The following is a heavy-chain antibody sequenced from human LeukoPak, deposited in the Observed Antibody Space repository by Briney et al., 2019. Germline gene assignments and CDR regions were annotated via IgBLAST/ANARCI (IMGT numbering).Heavy chain of an antibody. Sequence: ASVKVSCKASGYTFTGYYMHWVRQAPGQGLEWMGWINPNSGDTSYAQKFQGRVTMTRDTSISTAYMELSRLRSDDTAVHYCAREGSSGWHDYWGQGTLVTVSS. CDR2: INPNSGDT. V-gene: IGHV1-2*02. CDR1: GYTFTGYY. CDR3: AREGSSGWHDY. J-gene: IGHJ4*02. D-gene: IGHD6-19*01.